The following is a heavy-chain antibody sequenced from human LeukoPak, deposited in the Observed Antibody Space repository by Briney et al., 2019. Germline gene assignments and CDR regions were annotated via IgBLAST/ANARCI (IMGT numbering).Heavy chain of an antibody. CDR1: GFTFSSYG. CDR3: AKSPLYQPLLGGYFDY. D-gene: IGHD2-2*01. V-gene: IGHV3-23*01. CDR2: ISGSGGST. J-gene: IGHJ4*02. Sequence: GGSLRLSCAASGFTFSSYGMSWVRQAPGKGLEWVSAISGSGGSTYYADSVKGRFTISGDNSKNTLYLQMNSLRAEDTAVYYCAKSPLYQPLLGGYFDYWGQGTLVTVSS.